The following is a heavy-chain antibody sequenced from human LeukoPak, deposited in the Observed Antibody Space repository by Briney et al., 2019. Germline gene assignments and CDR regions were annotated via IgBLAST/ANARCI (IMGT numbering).Heavy chain of an antibody. CDR1: GFTFSSYS. D-gene: IGHD6-19*01. Sequence: GGSLRLSCAASGFTFSSYSMNWVRQAPGKGLEWVSSISSSSSYIYYADSVKGRFTISRDNAKNSLYLQMNSLRAEDTAVYYCARDGVLAVAGYDRADYWGQGTLVTVSS. CDR3: ARDGVLAVAGYDRADY. CDR2: ISSSSSYI. J-gene: IGHJ4*02. V-gene: IGHV3-21*01.